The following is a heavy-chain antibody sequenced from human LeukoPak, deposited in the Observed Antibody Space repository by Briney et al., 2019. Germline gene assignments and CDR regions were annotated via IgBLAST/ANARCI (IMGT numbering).Heavy chain of an antibody. V-gene: IGHV3-11*04. CDR2: ISSSGSTI. Sequence: GGSLRLSCAASGFTFSDYYMSWIRQAPGKGLEWVSYISSSGSTIYYADSVKGRFTISRDNAKNTLYLQVNSLRAEDTAVYYCARESVDDFWSGYYKYYYYGMDVWGQGTTVTVSS. CDR3: ARESVDDFWSGYYKYYYYGMDV. D-gene: IGHD3-3*01. CDR1: GFTFSDYY. J-gene: IGHJ6*02.